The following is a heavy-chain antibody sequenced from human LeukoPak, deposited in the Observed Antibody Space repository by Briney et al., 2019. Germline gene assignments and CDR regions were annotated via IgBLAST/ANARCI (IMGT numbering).Heavy chain of an antibody. CDR1: GGSISSYY. J-gene: IGHJ6*02. Sequence: SETLSLTCTVSGGSISSYYWSWIRQPPGKGLEWIGYIYYSGSTNYNPSLKSRVTISVDTSKNQFSLKLSSVTAADTAVYYCARDMVLRYSHYYYGMDVWGQGTLVTVSS. D-gene: IGHD3-9*01. CDR3: ARDMVLRYSHYYYGMDV. V-gene: IGHV4-59*01. CDR2: IYYSGST.